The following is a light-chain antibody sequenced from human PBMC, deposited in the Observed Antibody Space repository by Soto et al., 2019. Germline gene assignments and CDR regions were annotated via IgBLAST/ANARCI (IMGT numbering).Light chain of an antibody. Sequence: QAVVTQEPSSSVSPGGTVTLTCGLSSGSVSTSYYSSWYQQTQGQAPRTLIYSTNTRSSGVPARFSGSIIGNKAGFTITGAQADYESDYYCVLYMGSGIWVFGGGNKVTVL. V-gene: IGLV8-61*01. CDR3: VLYMGSGIWV. J-gene: IGLJ3*02. CDR1: SGSVSTSYY. CDR2: STN.